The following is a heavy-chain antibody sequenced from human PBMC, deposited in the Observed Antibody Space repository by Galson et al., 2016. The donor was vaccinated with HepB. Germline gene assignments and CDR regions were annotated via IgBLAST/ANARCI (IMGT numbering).Heavy chain of an antibody. V-gene: IGHV3-72*01. CDR2: IRNKANSYTT. J-gene: IGHJ6*04. Sequence: SLRLSCAASGFTFSDHYMDWVRQAPGKGLEWVGRIRNKANSYTTDYAASVKGRFTISRDDSNNSLNLQMNSLKTEDTAMDYCARFLRVAAGGNVSPYGMDVWGKGTTVTVSS. CDR1: GFTFSDHY. D-gene: IGHD2-15*01. CDR3: ARFLRVAAGGNVSPYGMDV.